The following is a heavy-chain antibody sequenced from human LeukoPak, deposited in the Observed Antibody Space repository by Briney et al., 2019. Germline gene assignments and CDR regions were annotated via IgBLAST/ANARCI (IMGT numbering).Heavy chain of an antibody. V-gene: IGHV3-30-3*01. D-gene: IGHD5-24*01. CDR1: GFTFSSYA. J-gene: IGHJ5*02. CDR3: AKAPGRDGYNYGWFDP. Sequence: PGRSLRLSCAASGFTFSSYAMHWVRQAPGKGLEWVAVISYDGSNKYYADSVKGRFTISRDNSKNTLYLQMNSLRPEDTAVYYCAKAPGRDGYNYGWFDPWGQGTLVTVSS. CDR2: ISYDGSNK.